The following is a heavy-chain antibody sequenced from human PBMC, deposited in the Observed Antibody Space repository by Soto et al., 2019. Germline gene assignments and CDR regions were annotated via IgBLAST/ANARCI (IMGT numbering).Heavy chain of an antibody. D-gene: IGHD3-10*01. CDR3: ARDRDDYGSGNYYTRRDF. CDR1: GGIFSTYA. J-gene: IGHJ4*02. V-gene: IGHV1-69*01. Sequence: QVQLVQSGAEVKKPGSSVKVCCKASGGIFSTYAISWLRQAPGQGLEWMGGIIPIFGTPNYAQRFQGRVTITAGESKTTANMELSRLRSEDTAVYYCARDRDDYGSGNYYTRRDFWGQGTLVTVSS. CDR2: IIPIFGTP.